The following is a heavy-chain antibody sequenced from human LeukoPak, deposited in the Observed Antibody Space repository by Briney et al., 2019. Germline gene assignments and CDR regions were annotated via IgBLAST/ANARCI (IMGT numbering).Heavy chain of an antibody. CDR1: GGSISSGGYY. CDR3: ARDRSGSYLFDY. J-gene: IGHJ4*02. Sequence: SETLSLTCTVSGGSISSGGYYWSGIRQHPGKGLEWIGYIYYSGSTYYNPSLKSRVTISVDTSKNQFSLKLSSVTAADTAVYYCARDRSGSYLFDYWGQGTLVTVSS. V-gene: IGHV4-31*03. D-gene: IGHD1-26*01. CDR2: IYYSGST.